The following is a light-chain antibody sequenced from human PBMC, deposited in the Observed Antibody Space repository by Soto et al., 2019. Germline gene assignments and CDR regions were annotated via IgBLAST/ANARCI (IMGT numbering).Light chain of an antibody. CDR1: SSDVGGYNY. CDR2: EVT. J-gene: IGLJ1*01. V-gene: IGLV2-14*01. CDR3: SSFTSRFTFNYI. Sequence: QSALTQPASVSGSPGQSITISCTGTSSDVGGYNYVSWYQQHPGKAPKIIIYEVTNRPSGVSNRFSGSKSGNTASLTISGLQAEDDADYYCSSFTSRFTFNYIFGTGSQG.